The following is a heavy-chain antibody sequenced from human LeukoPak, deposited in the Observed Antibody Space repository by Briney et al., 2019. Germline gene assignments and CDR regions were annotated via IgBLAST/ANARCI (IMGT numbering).Heavy chain of an antibody. D-gene: IGHD3-10*01. Sequence: PGGSLRLSCTASGFAVSNNYMTWVRQAPGRGLELVANINEDGSEKFYVDSVKGRFTISRDNAKNSLYLQMNSLRTEDTALYYCVYGGSYYVAWGQGTLVTVSS. V-gene: IGHV3-7*01. CDR3: VYGGSYYVA. J-gene: IGHJ5*02. CDR2: INEDGSEK. CDR1: GFAVSNNY.